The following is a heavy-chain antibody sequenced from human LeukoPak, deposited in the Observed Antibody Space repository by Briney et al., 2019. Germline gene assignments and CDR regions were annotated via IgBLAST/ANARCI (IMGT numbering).Heavy chain of an antibody. V-gene: IGHV1-69*13. Sequence: GASVKVSCKASGGIFTSYAISWVRQAPGQGLEWMGGIIPIFGTTNYAQKFQGRVTITADESTSTAYMELSSLRSEDTAVYYCARGALLAAAIDYWGQGTLVTVSS. J-gene: IGHJ4*02. CDR3: ARGALLAAAIDY. CDR2: IIPIFGTT. D-gene: IGHD6-13*01. CDR1: GGIFTSYA.